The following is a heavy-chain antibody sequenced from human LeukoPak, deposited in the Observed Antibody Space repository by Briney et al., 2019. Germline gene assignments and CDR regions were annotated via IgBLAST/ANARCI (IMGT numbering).Heavy chain of an antibody. Sequence: GGSLRLSCAASGFTFSSYSMNWVRKAPGKGLESVSSISSSSYIYYADSVKGRFTISRDNAKNTLYLQMNSLRAEDTAVYYCARERGAYDSSGYYGYWGQGTLVTVSS. CDR1: GFTFSSYS. CDR3: ARERGAYDSSGYYGY. D-gene: IGHD3-22*01. V-gene: IGHV3-21*01. CDR2: ISSSSYI. J-gene: IGHJ4*02.